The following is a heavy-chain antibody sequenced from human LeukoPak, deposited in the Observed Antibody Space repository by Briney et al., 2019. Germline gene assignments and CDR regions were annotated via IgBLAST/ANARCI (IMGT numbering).Heavy chain of an antibody. J-gene: IGHJ3*02. D-gene: IGHD3-22*01. CDR2: ISGSGGAT. Sequence: PGGSLRLSCAASGFTFNTYGMSWVRQAPGKGLEWVSGISGSGGATYYADSVKGRFTISRDNSKNTLYLQMNSLRAEDTAVYYCARAATPYYYDSSGYYRGFDIWGQGTMVTVSS. CDR3: ARAATPYYYDSSGYYRGFDI. CDR1: GFTFNTYG. V-gene: IGHV3-23*01.